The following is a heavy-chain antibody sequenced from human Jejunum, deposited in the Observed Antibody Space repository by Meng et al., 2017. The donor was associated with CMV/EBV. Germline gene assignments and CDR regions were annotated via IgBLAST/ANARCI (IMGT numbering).Heavy chain of an antibody. CDR3: ARDSPGGWHLFDI. V-gene: IGHV3-48*03. CDR2: ISGSGNSI. CDR1: GFIFSSFE. Sequence: SGFIFSSFELTWVRQAPGKGLEWVSYISGSGNSIYYADSVKGRFTFSRDNAKNSLYLQMNSLRAEDTAVYYCARDSPGGWHLFDIWGQGTKVTVSS. D-gene: IGHD6-19*01. J-gene: IGHJ3*02.